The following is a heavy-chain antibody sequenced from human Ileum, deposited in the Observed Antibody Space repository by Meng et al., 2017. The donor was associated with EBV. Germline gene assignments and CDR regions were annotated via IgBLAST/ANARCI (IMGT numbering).Heavy chain of an antibody. CDR1: GYTFTRYG. J-gene: IGHJ4*02. CDR2: FSVYNGNT. V-gene: IGHV1-18*01. Sequence: QDQPGEEGGEGRKAGASVKVSCKASGYTFTRYGSSWVRQAPGQGLEWMGWFSVYNGNTIYAQKLQDRVTMNTDTSTSTAYMELRSLRSDDTAVYYCARGQNYYGSGSLIDYWGQGTLVTVSS. D-gene: IGHD3-10*01. CDR3: ARGQNYYGSGSLIDY.